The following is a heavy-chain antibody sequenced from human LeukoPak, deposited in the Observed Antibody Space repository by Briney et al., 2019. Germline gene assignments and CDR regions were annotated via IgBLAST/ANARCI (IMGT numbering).Heavy chain of an antibody. CDR1: GYTFTSYG. J-gene: IGHJ6*03. Sequence: ASVKVSRKASGYTFTSYGISWVRQAPGQGLEWMGWISTYNGNTNYAQKIQGRVTMTTDTSTSTAYMELRSLRSDDTAVYYCAREGGVTIFGLPGYMDVWGKGTTVTVSS. CDR2: ISTYNGNT. V-gene: IGHV1-18*01. CDR3: AREGGVTIFGLPGYMDV. D-gene: IGHD3-3*01.